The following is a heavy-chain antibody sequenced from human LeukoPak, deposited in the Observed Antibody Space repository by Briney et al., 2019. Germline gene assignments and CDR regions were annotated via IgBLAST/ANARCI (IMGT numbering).Heavy chain of an antibody. J-gene: IGHJ6*02. Sequence: GASVKVSCKASGYTFTSYYMHWIRQAPGQGLEWMGIINPSGGGTSYAQKFQGRVTMTGDTSTSTVYMELSSLTSDDTAVYYCARDGEPAVPGGAYFYGMDVWGQGTTVTVSS. D-gene: IGHD6-19*01. V-gene: IGHV1-46*01. CDR1: GYTFTSYY. CDR2: INPSGGGT. CDR3: ARDGEPAVPGGAYFYGMDV.